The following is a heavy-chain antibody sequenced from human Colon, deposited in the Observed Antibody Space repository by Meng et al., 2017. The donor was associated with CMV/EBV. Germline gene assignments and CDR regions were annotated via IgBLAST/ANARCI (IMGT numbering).Heavy chain of an antibody. CDR1: GFTFSVFA. J-gene: IGHJ4*02. V-gene: IGHV3-23*01. CDR3: AKNGIQLWLPTI. D-gene: IGHD5-18*01. CDR2: ISGSGGST. Sequence: GESLKISCAASGFTFSVFAMHWVRQAPGKGLEWVSAISGSGGSTYYADSVKGRFTISRDNSKNTLYLQMNSLRAEDTAVYYCAKNGIQLWLPTIWGQGTLVTVSS.